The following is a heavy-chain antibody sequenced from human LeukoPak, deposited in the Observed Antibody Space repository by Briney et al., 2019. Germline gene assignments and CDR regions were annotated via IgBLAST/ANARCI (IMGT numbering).Heavy chain of an antibody. Sequence: ASVKVSCKASGYTFTGYYMHWVRQAPGQGLEWMGWINPNSGGTNYAQKFQGRVTMTRDTSISTAYMELSRLRSDDTAVYYCARAIVATIGDGYWGQGTLVTVSS. V-gene: IGHV1-2*02. D-gene: IGHD5-12*01. CDR3: ARAIVATIGDGY. CDR1: GYTFTGYY. J-gene: IGHJ4*02. CDR2: INPNSGGT.